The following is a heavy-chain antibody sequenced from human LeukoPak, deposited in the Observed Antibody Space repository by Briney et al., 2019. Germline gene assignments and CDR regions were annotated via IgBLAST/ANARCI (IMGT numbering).Heavy chain of an antibody. CDR2: IKSKIDGGTT. J-gene: IGHJ4*02. CDR3: TTDPYLELWCSGDCSPTNDY. V-gene: IGHV3-15*01. Sequence: GGSLRLSCAASGFTFNSYAFNWVRQAPGKGLEWVGRIKSKIDGGTTDYAAPVKGRFTISRDDSKNTLYLQMNSLKTEDTAVYYCTTDPYLELWCSGDCSPTNDYWGQGTLVTVSS. CDR1: GFTFNSYA. D-gene: IGHD2-21*02.